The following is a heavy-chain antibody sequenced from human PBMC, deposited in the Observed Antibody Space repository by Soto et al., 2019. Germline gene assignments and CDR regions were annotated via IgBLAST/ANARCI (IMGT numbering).Heavy chain of an antibody. CDR1: GGSMNSFY. CDR3: ARGRAFDP. J-gene: IGHJ5*02. CDR2: INYSGST. D-gene: IGHD3-10*01. V-gene: IGHV4-59*08. Sequence: QVQLQESGPGLVKPSETLSLTCTVSGGSMNSFYWSWIRQPPGKGLEWIGCINYSGSTNYNPSLKSRVTISADTSKNEFSLKMSSVTAADTAVYYCARGRAFDPWGQGTLVTVSS.